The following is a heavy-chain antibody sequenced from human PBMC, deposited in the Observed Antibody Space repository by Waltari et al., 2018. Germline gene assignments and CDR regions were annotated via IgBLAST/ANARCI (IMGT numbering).Heavy chain of an antibody. V-gene: IGHV4-61*02. CDR3: ARGRGYNYAFR. D-gene: IGHD5-12*01. CDR1: GGSINSGSYY. CDR2: LYISGSA. Sequence: VQLQESGPGHVKPSQNRSLAGSVSGGSINSGSYYWNWIREPAGKGVEWIGRLYISGSATYNPSLSSRVHISVDTSKNQISLKLSSVTAADTAVYYCARGRGYNYAFRWGQGTLVTVSS. J-gene: IGHJ4*02.